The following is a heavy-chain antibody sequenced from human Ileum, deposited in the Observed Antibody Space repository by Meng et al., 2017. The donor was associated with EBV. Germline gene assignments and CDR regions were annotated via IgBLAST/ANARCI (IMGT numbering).Heavy chain of an antibody. CDR2: INAGNGNT. CDR3: ARTGCSSSSCYDY. V-gene: IGHV1-3*01. CDR1: GYSFTTYA. Sequence: QAQLVQSGGEVKKPGASVKASCKASGYSFTTYAMHWVRQAPGQRLEWMGWINAGNGNTKYSEKFQSRVTITRDTAASTAYMELSSLRSEDTAVYYCARTGCSSSSCYDYWGQGTLVTVSS. D-gene: IGHD2-2*01. J-gene: IGHJ4*02.